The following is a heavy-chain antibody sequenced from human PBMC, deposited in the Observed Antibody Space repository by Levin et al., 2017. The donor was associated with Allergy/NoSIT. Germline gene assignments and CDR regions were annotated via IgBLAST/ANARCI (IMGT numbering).Heavy chain of an antibody. CDR3: PRIPIVGGTFGFFDL. CDR2: VSNSGFS. CDR1: GGSVSSGEDL. D-gene: IGHD1-26*01. V-gene: IGHV4-61*08. J-gene: IGHJ2*01. Sequence: KTSETLSLTCTVSGGSVSSGEDLWNWIRQSPGKGLEWIGYVSNSGFSNFNPFLRDRVSISVDTPKKQFSLDLRFVTAADTAMYYCPRIPIVGGTFGFFDLWGRGTLVTVSS.